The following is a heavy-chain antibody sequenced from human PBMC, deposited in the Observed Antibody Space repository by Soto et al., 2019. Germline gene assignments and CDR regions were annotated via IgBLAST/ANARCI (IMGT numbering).Heavy chain of an antibody. V-gene: IGHV3-73*01. D-gene: IGHD3-22*01. J-gene: IGHJ4*02. CDR1: GFTFSGSA. Sequence: GGSLRLSCAASGFTFSGSAMHWVRQASGKGLEWVGRIRSKANSYATAYAASVKGRFTISRDDSKNTAYLQMNSLKTEDTAVYYCTRHYYDSSGPIDYWGQGTLVTVS. CDR2: IRSKANSYAT. CDR3: TRHYYDSSGPIDY.